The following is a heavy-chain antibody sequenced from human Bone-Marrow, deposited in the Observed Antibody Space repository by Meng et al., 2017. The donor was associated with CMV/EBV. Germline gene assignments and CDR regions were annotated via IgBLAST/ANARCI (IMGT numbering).Heavy chain of an antibody. J-gene: IGHJ4*02. Sequence: KASGDNVTSCEMHGVRQGPGQGGEWMGIINTRGGSKRYEEKFQGRVTMTRDTSKSTVYREMSRVRAEDTAAYYCERFGDSGYDEPFEYWGQGTLVTVSS. D-gene: IGHD5-12*01. V-gene: IGHV1-46*01. CDR3: ERFGDSGYDEPFEY. CDR1: GDNVTSCE. CDR2: INTRGGSK.